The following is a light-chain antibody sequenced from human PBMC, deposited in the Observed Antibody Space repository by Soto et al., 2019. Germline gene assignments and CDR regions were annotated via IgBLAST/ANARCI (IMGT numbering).Light chain of an antibody. CDR1: SSNIGAGYD. CDR2: GNS. CDR3: QSYDGNRSGGV. Sequence: QSVLTQPPSVSGAPGQRVTISCTGSSSNIGAGYDVHWYQQLPGTAPKLLIYGNSNRPSGVPDRFSGSKSGTSASLAITGLQAEEGADYYCQSYDGNRSGGVFGGGTKLTVL. V-gene: IGLV1-40*01. J-gene: IGLJ3*02.